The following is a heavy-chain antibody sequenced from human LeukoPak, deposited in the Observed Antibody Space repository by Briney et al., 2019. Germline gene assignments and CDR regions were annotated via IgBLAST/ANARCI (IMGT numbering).Heavy chain of an antibody. V-gene: IGHV3-49*04. CDR2: IRSKAYGGTT. J-gene: IGHJ6*02. Sequence: GGSLRLSCTASGFTFGDYAMSWVRQAPGKGLEWVGFIRSKAYGGTTEYAASVKGRFTISRDDSKESLCLQMNSLTTEDTAVYYCAVSIDYHYGMDVWGQGTTVTVSS. CDR3: AVSIDYHYGMDV. D-gene: IGHD6-6*01. CDR1: GFTFGDYA.